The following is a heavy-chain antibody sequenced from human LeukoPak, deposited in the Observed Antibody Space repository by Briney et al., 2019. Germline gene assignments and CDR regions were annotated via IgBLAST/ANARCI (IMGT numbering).Heavy chain of an antibody. CDR3: ARDKGSYAFDI. J-gene: IGHJ3*02. V-gene: IGHV3-53*01. CDR1: WFTVSSNY. D-gene: IGHD3-10*01. CDR2: IYSGGST. Sequence: HPGGSLRLSCAASWFTVSSNYMSWVRQAPGKGLEWVSVIYSGGSTYYADSVKGRFTISRDNSKNTLYLQMNSLRAEDTAVYYCARDKGSYAFDIWGQGTMVTVSS.